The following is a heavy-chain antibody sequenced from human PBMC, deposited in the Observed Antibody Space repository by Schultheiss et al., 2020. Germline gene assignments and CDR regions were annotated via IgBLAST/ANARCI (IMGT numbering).Heavy chain of an antibody. CDR2: IKHSGST. Sequence: SQTLSLTCAVHGGSFSGYHWTWIRQPPGTGLEWIGEIKHSGSTNYNPSLKSRVSISVDTSKKEFSLRLTSVTAADTAVYYCARISRVLRFGESTFDYWGQGTLVTVSS. V-gene: IGHV4-34*01. CDR3: ARISRVLRFGESTFDY. J-gene: IGHJ4*02. CDR1: GGSFSGYH. D-gene: IGHD3-10*01.